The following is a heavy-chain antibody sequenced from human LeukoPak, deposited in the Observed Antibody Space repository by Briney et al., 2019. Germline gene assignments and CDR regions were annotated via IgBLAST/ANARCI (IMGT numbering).Heavy chain of an antibody. Sequence: PGGSLRLSCAASGFTFSSHSMNWVRQAPGKGLEWVSSISSSSSYIYYADSVKGRFTISRDNAKNSLYLQMNSLSAEDTAVYYCARSYSGYEIFDYWGQGTLVTVSS. CDR1: GFTFSSHS. J-gene: IGHJ4*02. D-gene: IGHD5-12*01. CDR2: ISSSSSYI. CDR3: ARSYSGYEIFDY. V-gene: IGHV3-21*01.